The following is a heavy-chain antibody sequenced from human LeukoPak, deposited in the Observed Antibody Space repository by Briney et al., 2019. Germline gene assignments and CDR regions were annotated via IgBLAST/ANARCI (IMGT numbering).Heavy chain of an antibody. Sequence: GGSLRLSCAASGFAFSSYAMHWVRQAPGKGLEWVTFIRYDGSITYYADSVKGRFTISSDNSKNTLYLQMKSLRAEDTAVYYCAKDENWRTLDYWGQGTLVTVSS. CDR1: GFAFSSYA. D-gene: IGHD1-1*01. CDR2: IRYDGSIT. CDR3: AKDENWRTLDY. V-gene: IGHV3-30*02. J-gene: IGHJ4*02.